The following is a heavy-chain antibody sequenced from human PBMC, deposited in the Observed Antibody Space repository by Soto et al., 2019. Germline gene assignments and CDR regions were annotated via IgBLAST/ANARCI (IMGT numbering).Heavy chain of an antibody. Sequence: QVQLVQSGAEVKKPGSSVKVSCKTSGGTFSTFAMNWVRQAPGQGLEWIGGLIPAFNRPNYAQSYQGRVSISADESTSTVYLELRSLRSDDTAMYYCAREIEAFYKSIGYWGPGTLVTVSS. V-gene: IGHV1-69*01. D-gene: IGHD2-2*03. J-gene: IGHJ4*02. CDR3: AREIEAFYKSIGY. CDR1: GGTFSTFA. CDR2: LIPAFNRP.